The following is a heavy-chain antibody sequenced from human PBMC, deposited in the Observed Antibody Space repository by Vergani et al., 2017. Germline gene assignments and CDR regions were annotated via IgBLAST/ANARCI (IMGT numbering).Heavy chain of an antibody. Sequence: QVQLQQWGGGLLKPSETLSLTCVVNGGSFTSYHWTCIRQSPGGGLEWVGDIDHTGRPDYNPSLKSRLTMSVDKSRNQFSLTLNSVTATDTAIYFCARVNTETNGHLYYYYYMDVWGQGTAVTVS. CDR1: GGSFTSYH. CDR2: IDHTGRP. D-gene: IGHD4-11*01. V-gene: IGHV4-34*01. J-gene: IGHJ6*03. CDR3: ARVNTETNGHLYYYYYMDV.